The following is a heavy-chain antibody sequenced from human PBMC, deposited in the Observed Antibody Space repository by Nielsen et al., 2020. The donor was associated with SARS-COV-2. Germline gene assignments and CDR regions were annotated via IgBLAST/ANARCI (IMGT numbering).Heavy chain of an antibody. CDR3: AGGFYDSRGYNLVH. CDR2: INHSGDT. J-gene: IGHJ4*02. V-gene: IGHV4-34*01. D-gene: IGHD3-22*01. CDR1: GGSFSAYY. Sequence: GSLRLSCAVNGGSFSAYYWSWIRQPPGKGLEWIGEINHSGDTNNNPSLRSRVTVSRDTSKNQFSLKLSSVTAADTAVYYCAGGFYDSRGYNLVHWGQGTLVTVSS.